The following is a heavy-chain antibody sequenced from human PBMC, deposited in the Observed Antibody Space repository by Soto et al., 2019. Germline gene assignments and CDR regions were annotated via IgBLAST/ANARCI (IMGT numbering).Heavy chain of an antibody. Sequence: QLQLHQSGAGLLKPSETLSLTCDVSGGSFTGYYWAWIRQPPGKGLEWIGEINHSGFTNYNPSLTGRVTISLDTSRSQFSLKLDSLTAADTAFYFCARGHGRLANWGQVTLVTVSS. D-gene: IGHD3-16*01. CDR1: GGSFTGYY. CDR3: ARGHGRLAN. CDR2: INHSGFT. V-gene: IGHV4-34*01. J-gene: IGHJ4*02.